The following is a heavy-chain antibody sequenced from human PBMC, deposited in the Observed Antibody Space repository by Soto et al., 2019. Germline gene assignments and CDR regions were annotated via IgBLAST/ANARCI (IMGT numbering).Heavy chain of an antibody. CDR3: AKGVSPLTTVTTPFDY. CDR2: ISYDGSNK. CDR1: GFIFSSYG. V-gene: IGHV3-30*18. D-gene: IGHD4-17*01. J-gene: IGHJ4*02. Sequence: QVQLVESGGGVVQPGRSLRLSCAASGFIFSSYGMHWVRQAPGKGLEWVAVISYDGSNKYYPDSMKGRFTISRDNSKNTLYLQMNSLRAEDTAVYYCAKGVSPLTTVTTPFDYWGQGTLVTVSS.